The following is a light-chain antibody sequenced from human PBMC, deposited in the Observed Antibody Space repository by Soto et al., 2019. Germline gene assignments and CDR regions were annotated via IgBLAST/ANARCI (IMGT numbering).Light chain of an antibody. V-gene: IGKV3-20*01. J-gene: IGKJ2*01. Sequence: EMVLTQSPGTLYLSPGERATLSCRASQSVSSNYLAWYQQKRGQAPRLLIYAATARATGIPDRFSGSGSGTDFTLTISRLEPEDFAVYFCQLYGSSPPRYTFGQGTKLAIK. CDR2: AAT. CDR3: QLYGSSPPRYT. CDR1: QSVSSNY.